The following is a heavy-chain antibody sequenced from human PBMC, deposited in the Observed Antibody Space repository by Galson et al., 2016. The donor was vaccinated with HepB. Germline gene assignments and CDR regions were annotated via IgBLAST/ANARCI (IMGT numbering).Heavy chain of an antibody. CDR1: GFTFTNYA. Sequence: SLRLSCAASGFTFTNYAMNWVRQAPGKGLEWVSYISSSGSTINYADSVKGRFTISRDNAKNSVYLQMSSLRDEDTAVYYCATTGGASDYFDSWGQGTLVTVSS. CDR3: ATTGGASDYFDS. D-gene: IGHD3-10*01. CDR2: ISSSGSTI. J-gene: IGHJ4*02. V-gene: IGHV3-48*02.